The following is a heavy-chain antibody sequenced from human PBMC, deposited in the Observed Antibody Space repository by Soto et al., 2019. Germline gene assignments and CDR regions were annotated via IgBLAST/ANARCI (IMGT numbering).Heavy chain of an antibody. Sequence: GGSLRLSCAASGFTFSSYSMNWVRQAPGKGLEWVSSISSSSSYIYYADSVKGRFTISRDNAENSLYLQMNSLRAEDTAVYYCARDHIAAAGKEYYYGMDVWGQGTTVTVSS. CDR2: ISSSSSYI. D-gene: IGHD6-13*01. V-gene: IGHV3-21*01. J-gene: IGHJ6*02. CDR1: GFTFSSYS. CDR3: ARDHIAAAGKEYYYGMDV.